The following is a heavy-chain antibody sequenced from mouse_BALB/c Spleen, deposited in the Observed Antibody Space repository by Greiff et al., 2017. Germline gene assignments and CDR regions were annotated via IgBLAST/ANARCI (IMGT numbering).Heavy chain of an antibody. CDR3: ARDDGNYGVDYAMDY. D-gene: IGHD2-1*01. Sequence: VKLVESGPGLVAPSQSLSITCTVSGLSLTSYGVHWVRQPPGKGLEWLGVIWAGGSTNYNSALMSRLSISKDNSKSQVFLKMNSLQTDDTAMYYCARDDGNYGVDYAMDYWGQGTSVTVSS. CDR2: IWAGGST. J-gene: IGHJ4*01. V-gene: IGHV2-9*02. CDR1: GLSLTSYG.